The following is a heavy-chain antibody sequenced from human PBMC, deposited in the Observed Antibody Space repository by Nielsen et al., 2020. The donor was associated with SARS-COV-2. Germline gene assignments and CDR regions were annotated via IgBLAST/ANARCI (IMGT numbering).Heavy chain of an antibody. CDR1: GGSISSYY. D-gene: IGHD3-10*01. Sequence: SETLSLTCTVSGGSISSYYWSWIRQPPGKGLEWIGYIYYSGSTNYNPSLKSRVTISVDTSKNQFSLKLSSMTAADTAVYYCARDLSYYYGSGSYPKYYFDYWGQGTLVTVSS. V-gene: IGHV4-59*01. J-gene: IGHJ4*02. CDR3: ARDLSYYYGSGSYPKYYFDY. CDR2: IYYSGST.